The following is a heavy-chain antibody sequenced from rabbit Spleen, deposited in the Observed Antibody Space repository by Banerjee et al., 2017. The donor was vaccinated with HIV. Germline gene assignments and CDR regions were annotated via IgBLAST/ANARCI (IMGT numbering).Heavy chain of an antibody. CDR3: ARDGAGGSYFAL. J-gene: IGHJ4*01. Sequence: QLEESGGGLVKPGASLTLTCTASGFSISSYYMNWVRQAPGKGLEWIGYIDPVFGITYYANWVNGRFSISRENAQNTVFLQMTSLTAADTATYFCARDGAGGSYFALWGPGTLVTVS. D-gene: IGHD8-1*01. V-gene: IGHV1S7*01. CDR1: GFSISSYY. CDR2: IDPVFGIT.